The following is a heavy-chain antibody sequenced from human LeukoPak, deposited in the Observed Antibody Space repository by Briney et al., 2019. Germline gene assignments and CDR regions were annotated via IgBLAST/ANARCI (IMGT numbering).Heavy chain of an antibody. Sequence: PGGSLRLSCVASGFTFDDYGISWVRQAPGKGLEWVSRIHWNSGSTRYADSVKGRFTISRDNAKNSLYLQMNSLRAEDTAVYCCAELGITMTGGVWGKGTTVTISS. CDR1: GFTFDDYG. CDR2: IHWNSGST. D-gene: IGHD3-10*02. CDR3: AELGITMTGGV. V-gene: IGHV3-20*04. J-gene: IGHJ6*04.